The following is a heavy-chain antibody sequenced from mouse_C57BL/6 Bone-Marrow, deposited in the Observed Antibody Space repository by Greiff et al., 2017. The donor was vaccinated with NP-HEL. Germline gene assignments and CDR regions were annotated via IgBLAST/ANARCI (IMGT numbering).Heavy chain of an antibody. CDR1: GYTFTDYY. J-gene: IGHJ1*03. V-gene: IGHV1-75*01. Sequence: QVQLQQSGPELVKPGASVKISCKASGYTFTDYYINWVKQRPGQGLEWIGWIFPGSGSTYYNEKFKGKATLTVDKSSSTAYMLLSSLTSEDSAVYFCARSYHYYGSSFYWYFDVWGTGTTVTVSS. CDR3: ARSYHYYGSSFYWYFDV. CDR2: IFPGSGST. D-gene: IGHD1-1*01.